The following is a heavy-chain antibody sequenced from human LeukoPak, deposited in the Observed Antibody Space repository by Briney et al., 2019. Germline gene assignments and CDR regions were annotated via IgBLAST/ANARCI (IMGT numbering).Heavy chain of an antibody. CDR1: GFTFSDSA. CDR2: ISASGGNS. V-gene: IGHV3-23*01. J-gene: IGHJ4*02. CDR3: ARDTELSC. Sequence: PGGSLRLSCEASGFTFSDSAMSWVRQASGRGLEWVSLISASGGNSYYADSVKGRFTVSRDSSKNTLHLQMNSLRAEDTAVYYCARDTELSCWGQGTLVTVSS. D-gene: IGHD1-26*01.